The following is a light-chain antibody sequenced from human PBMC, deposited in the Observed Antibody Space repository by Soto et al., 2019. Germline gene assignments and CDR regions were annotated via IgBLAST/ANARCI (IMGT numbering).Light chain of an antibody. CDR1: SSDVGGYNY. Sequence: QSALTQPASVSGSPGQSITISCTGTSSDVGGYNYVSWYQQHPGKAPKLMIYEVSHRPSGVSNRFSGSKSANTASLTISGLQAEHEADYYCSSYTSKNTRVFGGGTKLTVL. CDR3: SSYTSKNTRV. J-gene: IGLJ3*02. V-gene: IGLV2-14*01. CDR2: EVS.